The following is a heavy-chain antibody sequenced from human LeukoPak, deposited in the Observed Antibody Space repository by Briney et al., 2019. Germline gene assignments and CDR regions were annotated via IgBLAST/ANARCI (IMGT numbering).Heavy chain of an antibody. CDR1: GGSISNYY. V-gene: IGHV4-59*01. CDR2: IYYSGST. J-gene: IGHJ4*02. Sequence: SETLSLTCTVSGGSISNYYWSWIRQPPGKGRECIGYIYYSGSTNYNPSPKSRVTISLDMSKNQFSLKLTSVAAADTALYYCARALGYYDYWGQGTLVTVTS. D-gene: IGHD3-22*01. CDR3: ARALGYYDY.